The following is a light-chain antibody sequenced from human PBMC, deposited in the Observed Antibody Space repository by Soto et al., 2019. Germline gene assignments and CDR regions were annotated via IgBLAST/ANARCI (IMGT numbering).Light chain of an antibody. CDR3: QQSNNHPIS. CDR2: DVS. V-gene: IGKV1-12*01. J-gene: IGKJ5*01. CDR1: QAVNSW. Sequence: DNQLTQAPSSISASVGDRVTITCRASQAVNSWLAWFQQKPGMAPKLVIYDVSSLQSGVPSRFSGSGSGTEFTLTISSLQPEDFATYYCQQSNNHPISFGQGIRLEI.